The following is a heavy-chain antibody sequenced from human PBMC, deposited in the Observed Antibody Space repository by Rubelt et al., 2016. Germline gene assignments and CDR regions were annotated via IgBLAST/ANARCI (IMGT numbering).Heavy chain of an antibody. V-gene: IGHV3-23*04. Sequence: EVQLVESGGGLIQPGGSLRLSCAASGFTVSSNYMSWVRQAPGKGLEWVSAISGSGGSTYYADSVKGRFTISRDNSKNTLYLQMNSLRAEDTAVYYCAKDLGYSSAEANFDYWGQGTLVTVSS. D-gene: IGHD6-19*01. CDR3: AKDLGYSSAEANFDY. J-gene: IGHJ4*02. CDR1: GFTVSSNY. CDR2: ISGSGGST.